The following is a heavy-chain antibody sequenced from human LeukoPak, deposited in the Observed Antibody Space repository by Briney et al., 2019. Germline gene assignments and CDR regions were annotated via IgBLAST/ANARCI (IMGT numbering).Heavy chain of an antibody. V-gene: IGHV1-69*13. CDR2: ILPIFGTA. CDR1: GGTFSSYA. Sequence: SVKVSCKASGGTFSSYAISWVRQAPGQVLEWMGGILPIFGTANYAQKFQGRVTITADESTSTAYIELSSLRSEDTAVYYCARGDIVATQYFDYWGGGTLLSVSS. J-gene: IGHJ4*02. CDR3: ARGDIVATQYFDY. D-gene: IGHD5-12*01.